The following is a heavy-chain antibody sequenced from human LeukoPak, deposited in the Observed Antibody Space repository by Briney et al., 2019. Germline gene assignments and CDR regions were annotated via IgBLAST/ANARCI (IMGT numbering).Heavy chain of an antibody. J-gene: IGHJ4*02. CDR2: IYYSGNT. D-gene: IGHD2-21*01. V-gene: IGHV4-39*07. Sequence: PSETLSLTCSVSGGSIRSTTYYWGWIRQPPGKGLEWIGSIYYSGNTYYSPSLMSRVTISVDTSKNQFSLKLSSVTAADTAVYYCARIAEYYFDYWGQGTLVTVSS. CDR1: GGSIRSTTYY. CDR3: ARIAEYYFDY.